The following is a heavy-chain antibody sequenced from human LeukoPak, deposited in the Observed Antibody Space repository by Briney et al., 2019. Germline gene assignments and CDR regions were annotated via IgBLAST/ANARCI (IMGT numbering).Heavy chain of an antibody. CDR1: GGSISSYY. J-gene: IGHJ4*02. D-gene: IGHD4-11*01. Sequence: SDTLSLTCTVSGGSISSYYWSWIQQPPGKGLEWIGYIYYSGSTNYNPSLKSRVTISVDTSKNQFSLKLSSVTAADTAVYYCARVSHDYSNSLRFDYWGRGTLVTVSS. CDR2: IYYSGST. V-gene: IGHV4-59*01. CDR3: ARVSHDYSNSLRFDY.